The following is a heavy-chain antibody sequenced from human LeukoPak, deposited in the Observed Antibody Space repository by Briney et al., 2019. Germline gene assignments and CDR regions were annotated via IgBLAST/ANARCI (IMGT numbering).Heavy chain of an antibody. J-gene: IGHJ4*02. CDR3: AKDTSIGRYCTNGVCSPFDY. V-gene: IGHV3-23*01. CDR1: GFTFSSYA. Sequence: PGGSLRLSCAASGFTFSSYAMSWVRQAPGKGLECVSAISDTGATTYDADSVKGRFTISRDNSRSTLYLQMNSLRAEDTALYYCAKDTSIGRYCTNGVCSPFDYWGQGTLVTVSS. CDR2: ISDTGATT. D-gene: IGHD2-8*01.